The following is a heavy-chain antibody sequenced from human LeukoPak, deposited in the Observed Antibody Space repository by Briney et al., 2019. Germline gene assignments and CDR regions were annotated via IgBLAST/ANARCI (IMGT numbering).Heavy chain of an antibody. CDR3: ARDMDHVVATSPFDY. V-gene: IGHV1-46*01. J-gene: IGHJ4*02. CDR1: GYTFTSYY. Sequence: ASVKVSCKASGYTFTSYYMHWVRQAPGQGLEWMGIINPSGGSTSYAQKFQGRVTMTRDTSTSTVYMELSSLGSEDTAVYYCARDMDHVVATSPFDYWGQGTLVTVSS. D-gene: IGHD5-12*01. CDR2: INPSGGST.